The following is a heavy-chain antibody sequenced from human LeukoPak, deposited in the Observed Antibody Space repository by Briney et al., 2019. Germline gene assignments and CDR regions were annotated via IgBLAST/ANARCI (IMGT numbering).Heavy chain of an antibody. CDR2: VSVGGEST. J-gene: IGHJ4*02. D-gene: IGHD3-9*01. CDR3: AKDRSPGILTGYYPN. CDR1: GFTFSTLD. V-gene: IGHV3-23*01. Sequence: GGSLRLSCAASGFTFSTLDMNWVRQAPGKGLEWVSAVSVGGESTYYADSVRGRFTISRDNSKNTLFLQMNSLRAEDTALYYCAKDRSPGILTGYYPNWGQGTLVIVSS.